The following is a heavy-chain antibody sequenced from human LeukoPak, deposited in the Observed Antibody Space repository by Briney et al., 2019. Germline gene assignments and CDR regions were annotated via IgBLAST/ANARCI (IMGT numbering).Heavy chain of an antibody. D-gene: IGHD3-10*01. Sequence: GGSLRLSCAASGFTFNNYAMSWVRQAPGKGLEWVAAIGGNGGRTYYTDSVKGRFTISRDNPKNTLYLLMNSLSAEDTALYYCAKEQTSSGYFDYWGQRTLVTVSS. CDR3: AKEQTSSGYFDY. J-gene: IGHJ4*02. CDR1: GFTFNNYA. CDR2: IGGNGGRT. V-gene: IGHV3-23*01.